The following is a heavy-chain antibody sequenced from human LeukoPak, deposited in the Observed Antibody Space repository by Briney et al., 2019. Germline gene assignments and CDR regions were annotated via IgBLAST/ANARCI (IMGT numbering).Heavy chain of an antibody. CDR1: GGSFSGYY. Sequence: SETLSLTCAVYGGSFSGYYWSWIRQPPGKGLEWIGEINHSGSTNYNPSLKSRVTISVDMSKNQFSLKLSSVTAADTAVYYCARGQYYDFWSGPLDYWGQGTLVTVSS. J-gene: IGHJ4*02. D-gene: IGHD3-3*01. CDR2: INHSGST. V-gene: IGHV4-34*01. CDR3: ARGQYYDFWSGPLDY.